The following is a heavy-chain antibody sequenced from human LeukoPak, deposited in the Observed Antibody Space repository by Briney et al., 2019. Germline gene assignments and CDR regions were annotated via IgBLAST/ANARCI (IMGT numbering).Heavy chain of an antibody. V-gene: IGHV4-34*01. CDR2: INHSGST. CDR3: ARGAYSSCYKPARGFDY. CDR1: GGSFSGYY. D-gene: IGHD6-25*01. Sequence: SETLSLTCAVYGGSFSGYYWSWIRQPPGKGLEWIGEINHSGSTNYNPSLKSRVTISVDTSKNQFSLKLSSVTAADTAVYYCARGAYSSCYKPARGFDYWGQGTLVTVSS. J-gene: IGHJ4*02.